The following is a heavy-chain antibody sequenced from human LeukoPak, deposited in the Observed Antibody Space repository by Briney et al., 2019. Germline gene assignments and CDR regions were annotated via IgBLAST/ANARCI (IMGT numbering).Heavy chain of an antibody. CDR3: ARLPNYYHYIDV. V-gene: IGHV4-4*07. CDR2: IYTSGST. CDR1: GGSISSYY. Sequence: PSETLSLTCTVSGGSISSYYWSWIRRPAGKGLEWIGRIYTSGSTNYNPSLNSRVTRSVDTSKNQFSLKLISVTAADTAVYYCARLPNYYHYIDVWGKGTTVTVSS. J-gene: IGHJ6*03.